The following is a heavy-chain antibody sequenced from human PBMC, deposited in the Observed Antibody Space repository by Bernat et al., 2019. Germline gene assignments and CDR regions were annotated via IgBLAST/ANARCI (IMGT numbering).Heavy chain of an antibody. J-gene: IGHJ4*02. Sequence: EVQLVESGGGLVQPGGSLRLSCAASGFTVSNNYVSWVRQAPGKGLEWVSVIYSGADTYYADSVKGRFTISRDNAENSLYLQMNSLRAEDTAVYYCVTNYASGSYWGYWGQGTLVTVSS. CDR1: GFTVSNNY. CDR3: VTNYASGSYWGY. D-gene: IGHD3-10*01. V-gene: IGHV3-66*01. CDR2: IYSGADT.